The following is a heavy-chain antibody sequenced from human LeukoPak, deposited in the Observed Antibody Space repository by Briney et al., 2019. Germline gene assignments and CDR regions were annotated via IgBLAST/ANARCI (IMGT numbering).Heavy chain of an antibody. CDR1: GYTFTCYY. D-gene: IGHD3-22*01. Sequence: ASVKVSCKASGYTFTCYYMHWVRQAPGQRLEWMGWINPNSGGTNYAQKFQGRATMTRDTSISTAYMELSRLRSDDTAVYYCARVSAESMYYYDSSGYWGLFDYWGQGTLVTVSS. J-gene: IGHJ4*02. V-gene: IGHV1-2*02. CDR2: INPNSGGT. CDR3: ARVSAESMYYYDSSGYWGLFDY.